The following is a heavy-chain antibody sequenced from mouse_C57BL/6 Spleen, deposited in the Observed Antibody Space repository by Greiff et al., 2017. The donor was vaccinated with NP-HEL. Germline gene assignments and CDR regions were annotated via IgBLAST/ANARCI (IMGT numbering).Heavy chain of an antibody. CDR2: IYPGDGDT. Sequence: VQLQQSGAELVKPGASVKISCKASGYAFSSYWMNWVKQRPGKGLEWIGQIYPGDGDTNYNGKFKGKATLTADKSSSTAYMQLSSLTSEDSAVYFCARFITTVVGYFDVWGTRTTVTVSS. CDR1: GYAFSSYW. D-gene: IGHD1-1*01. CDR3: ARFITTVVGYFDV. J-gene: IGHJ1*03. V-gene: IGHV1-80*01.